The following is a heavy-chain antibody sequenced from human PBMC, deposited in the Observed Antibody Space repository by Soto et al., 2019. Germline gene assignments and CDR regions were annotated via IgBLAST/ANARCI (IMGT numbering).Heavy chain of an antibody. CDR3: ARMETGRVVTRPNWLDP. V-gene: IGHV1-3*01. Sequence: QVQLVQSGAEVKKPGASVKVSCKASGYTFTNYAIHWVRQAPGQRLEWMGWIKAGDGNTKHSQKFQGRVSITRDASASTAYMELSSLTSEDTAVYYCARMETGRVVTRPNWLDPWGQGTLVTVSS. CDR2: IKAGDGNT. J-gene: IGHJ5*02. CDR1: GYTFTNYA. D-gene: IGHD2-21*02.